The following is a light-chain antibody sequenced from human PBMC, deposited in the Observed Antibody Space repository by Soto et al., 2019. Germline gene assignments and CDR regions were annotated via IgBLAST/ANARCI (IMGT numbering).Light chain of an antibody. V-gene: IGKV3-15*01. CDR1: QSVSSD. CDR3: QQYNNWPRT. J-gene: IGKJ1*01. CDR2: GAS. Sequence: EIVMTQSPATLSVSPGERATLSCRASQSVSSDLAWYHQTPGQAPRLLIYGASTRATGIPARFSGSGSGTEFTLTINSLQSEDFAVYYCQQYNNWPRTFGQGTKGDNK.